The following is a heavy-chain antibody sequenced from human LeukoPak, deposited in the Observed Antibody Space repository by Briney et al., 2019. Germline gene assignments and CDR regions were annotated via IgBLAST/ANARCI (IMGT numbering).Heavy chain of an antibody. J-gene: IGHJ4*02. D-gene: IGHD1-26*01. CDR1: GGSMSSDSYY. CDR3: AGSGSYYFIDF. CDR2: IYTSGST. Sequence: PSQTLSLTCTVSGGSMSSDSYYWSWIRQPAGKGLVWIGRIYTSGSTNYNPSLKSRVTISVDTSKNQFSLKLSSVTAADTAVYYCAGSGSYYFIDFWGQGTLVTVSS. V-gene: IGHV4-61*02.